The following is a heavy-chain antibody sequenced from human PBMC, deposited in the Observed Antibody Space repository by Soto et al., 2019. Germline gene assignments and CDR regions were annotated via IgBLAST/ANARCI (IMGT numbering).Heavy chain of an antibody. Sequence: EVQLVESGGGLVQPGGSLRLSCAASGFTFSNYWMSWVRQAPGKGLEWVASINQDGTLKYYVDSVKGRFTISRDNAKNSFFLQMSILRAEDTAVYYCARWQSSGWYLDIWGQGTLLSVSS. CDR2: INQDGTLK. CDR1: GFTFSNYW. V-gene: IGHV3-7*03. CDR3: ARWQSSGWYLDI. D-gene: IGHD6-19*01. J-gene: IGHJ4*02.